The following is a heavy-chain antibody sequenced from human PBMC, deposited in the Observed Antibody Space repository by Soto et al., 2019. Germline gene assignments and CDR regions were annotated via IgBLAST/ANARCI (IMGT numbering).Heavy chain of an antibody. V-gene: IGHV4-59*08. CDR3: ARRYGYAFDI. D-gene: IGHD5-18*01. J-gene: IGHJ3*02. Sequence: PSETLSLTCTVSGGSISSYYWSWIRQPPGKGLEWIGYIYYSGSTNYNPSLKSRVTISVDTSKNQFSLKLSSVTAAGTAIYYCARRYGYAFDIWGQGTMVPVSS. CDR2: IYYSGST. CDR1: GGSISSYY.